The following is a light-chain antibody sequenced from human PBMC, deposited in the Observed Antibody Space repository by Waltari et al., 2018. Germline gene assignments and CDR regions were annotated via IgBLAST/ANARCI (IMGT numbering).Light chain of an antibody. CDR2: VNSDGSH. Sequence: QLVLTQSPSASASLGASVRLTCTLSSGHSSYAIAWPPQQPEKGPRYLMKVNSDGSHNRGDGIPDRFSGSSSGAERYLTISSLHPEDEADYYCQTWDTGVRVFGGGTKLTVL. CDR3: QTWDTGVRV. CDR1: SGHSSYA. V-gene: IGLV4-69*01. J-gene: IGLJ2*01.